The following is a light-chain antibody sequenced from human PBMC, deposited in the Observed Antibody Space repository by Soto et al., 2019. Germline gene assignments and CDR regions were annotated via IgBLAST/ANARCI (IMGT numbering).Light chain of an antibody. CDR1: QSVGSNY. V-gene: IGKV3-20*01. Sequence: EVVLRQSPGTLSLSPVDRATLSCRARQSVGSNYLAWYQQKPGQAPRILIFGASGRATGIPDRFSGSGSGTDFTLTISRLEPEDFAVYYLQQYGSLFWTFVQGTKV. J-gene: IGKJ1*01. CDR2: GAS. CDR3: QQYGSLFWT.